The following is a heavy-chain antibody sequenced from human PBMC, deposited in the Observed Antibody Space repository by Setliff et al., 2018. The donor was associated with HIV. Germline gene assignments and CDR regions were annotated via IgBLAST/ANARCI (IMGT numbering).Heavy chain of an antibody. CDR3: ARDDDSSCYWDHYYYMDV. CDR1: GFTFSSYG. D-gene: IGHD3-22*01. CDR2: ISCDGSDQ. V-gene: IGHV3-30*03. Sequence: GGSLRLSCAASGFTFSSYGMHWVRQAPGKGLEWVAVISCDGSDQHLADSVKDRFTISRDNSNNALYLQMNGLRGEDTAVYYFARDDDSSCYWDHYYYMDVWGKGTRVTVSS. J-gene: IGHJ6*03.